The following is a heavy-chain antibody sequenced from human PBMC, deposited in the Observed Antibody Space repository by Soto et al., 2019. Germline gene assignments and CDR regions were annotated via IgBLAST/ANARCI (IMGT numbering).Heavy chain of an antibody. J-gene: IGHJ4*02. V-gene: IGHV2-5*01. Sequence: ESGPTQVKPTQTLTLTCTFSVFSLSTSGEGVGWIRQPPGKALEWLVLIDWNDDKPYSPSLKNRLTVTKDASKNQVVLTMTNMDPVDTATYYCVHSKYTDFWSGYYSFYFDYWGQGTLVTVSS. D-gene: IGHD3-3*01. CDR3: VHSKYTDFWSGYYSFYFDY. CDR2: IDWNDDK. CDR1: VFSLSTSGEG.